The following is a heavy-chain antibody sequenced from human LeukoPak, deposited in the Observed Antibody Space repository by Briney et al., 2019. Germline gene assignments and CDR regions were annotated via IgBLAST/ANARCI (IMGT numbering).Heavy chain of an antibody. Sequence: PSETLSLTCTVSGVSISIYYWSWIRQPAGKGLEWIGRIYTSGSTNYNPSLNSRVTMSVDRSKNQFSLKLSSVTAADTAVYYCARDCSSTSCYIYWGQGTLVTVSS. CDR1: GVSISIYY. V-gene: IGHV4-4*07. CDR3: ARDCSSTSCYIY. J-gene: IGHJ4*02. CDR2: IYTSGST. D-gene: IGHD2-2*02.